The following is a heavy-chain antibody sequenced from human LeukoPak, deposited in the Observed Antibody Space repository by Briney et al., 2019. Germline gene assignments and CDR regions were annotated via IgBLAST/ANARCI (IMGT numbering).Heavy chain of an antibody. D-gene: IGHD3-22*01. CDR1: GFTFSTYS. J-gene: IGHJ4*02. V-gene: IGHV3-21*01. CDR2: ISSTSSYI. Sequence: GGSLRLSCEASGFTFSTYSMNWVRQAPGQGLEWVSSISSTSSYIHYADSVKGRFTISRDNAKNSLYLQMNSLRAEDTAVYYCARFLRYYDSSGYYPAPSDYWGQGTLVTVSS. CDR3: ARFLRYYDSSGYYPAPSDY.